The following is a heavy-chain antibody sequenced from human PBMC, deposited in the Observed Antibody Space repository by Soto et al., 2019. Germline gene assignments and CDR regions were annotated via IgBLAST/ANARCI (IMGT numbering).Heavy chain of an antibody. Sequence: PSEILCLTCTVSGGSSSNFDWSRILQHPGKSLEWIGEIYHTGNPTYSPSLRGRATISVDKSNNQFSLRLRSVTAADTAVYYCATLPPRIVVTLLPIPTWGQGILVTVS. CDR2: IYHTGNP. CDR3: ATLPPRIVVTLLPIPT. V-gene: IGHV4-59*12. J-gene: IGHJ5*02. D-gene: IGHD2-21*01. CDR1: GGSSSNFD.